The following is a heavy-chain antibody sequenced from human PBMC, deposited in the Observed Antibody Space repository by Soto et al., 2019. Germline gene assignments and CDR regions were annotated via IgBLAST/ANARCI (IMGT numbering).Heavy chain of an antibody. Sequence: SETLSLTCTVSGGSIRSYYWNWIRQTPGKGLEWIGYLFYSGSTDYNPSLKSRVTISVDTSKNQFSLKLNSVTAADTAVYYCARDLGYGVDYYYNGMDVWGQGTTVTVSS. CDR2: LFYSGST. D-gene: IGHD5-12*01. CDR3: ARDLGYGVDYYYNGMDV. V-gene: IGHV4-59*01. CDR1: GGSIRSYY. J-gene: IGHJ6*02.